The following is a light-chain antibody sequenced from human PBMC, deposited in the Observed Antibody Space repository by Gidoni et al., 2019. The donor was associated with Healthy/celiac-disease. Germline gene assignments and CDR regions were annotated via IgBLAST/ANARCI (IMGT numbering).Light chain of an antibody. V-gene: IGKV3-11*01. CDR2: DTA. Sequence: EIVLTQSPATLSLPPGERATPSCRASQSVGSYLAWYQQKPGQAPRLLIYDTANRATGIPARFSGSGSGTDFTLTISSLEPEDFAVYYCQQRGNWPPITFGQGTRLEIK. CDR1: QSVGSY. J-gene: IGKJ5*01. CDR3: QQRGNWPPIT.